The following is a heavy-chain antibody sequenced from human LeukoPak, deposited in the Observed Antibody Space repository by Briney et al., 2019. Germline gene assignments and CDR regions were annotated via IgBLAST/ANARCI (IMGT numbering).Heavy chain of an antibody. D-gene: IGHD3-10*01. Sequence: GGSLRLSCAASGFTFSSYSMNWVRQAPGKGLEWVSYISSSSSTIHYADSVKGRFTISRDNAKNSLYLQMNSLRAEDTAVYYCARDQLYYYYMDVWGKGTTVTVSS. CDR3: ARDQLYYYYMDV. J-gene: IGHJ6*03. V-gene: IGHV3-48*04. CDR1: GFTFSSYS. CDR2: ISSSSSTI.